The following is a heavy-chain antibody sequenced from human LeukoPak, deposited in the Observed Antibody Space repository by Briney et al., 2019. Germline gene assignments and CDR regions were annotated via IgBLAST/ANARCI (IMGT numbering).Heavy chain of an antibody. V-gene: IGHV4-39*01. Sequence: SETLSLTCTVSGGSISSGTYYWGWIRQPPGEGLEWIGSIYYSGSTYYNPSLKSRVTISVDTSKYQFSLKLNSVTAADTAVYYCVRRTSGSYSDYWGQGTLVTVSS. D-gene: IGHD1-26*01. CDR1: GGSISSGTYY. CDR2: IYYSGST. J-gene: IGHJ4*02. CDR3: VRRTSGSYSDY.